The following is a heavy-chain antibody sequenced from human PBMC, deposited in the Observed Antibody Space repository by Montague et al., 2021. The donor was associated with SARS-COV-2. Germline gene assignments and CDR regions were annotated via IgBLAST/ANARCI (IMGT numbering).Heavy chain of an antibody. D-gene: IGHD2-15*01. Sequence: CAISGDSVFSNTATWNWIRQSPSRGLEWLGRTYYRSKWYHDYAISLKSRITINPDTSKNQFPLQPSSVAPEDTAVFYCARTTTRMLYPENAFDIWGQGTMVTVSS. CDR3: ARTTTRMLYPENAFDI. CDR1: GDSVFSNTAT. J-gene: IGHJ3*02. V-gene: IGHV6-1*01. CDR2: TYYRSKWYH.